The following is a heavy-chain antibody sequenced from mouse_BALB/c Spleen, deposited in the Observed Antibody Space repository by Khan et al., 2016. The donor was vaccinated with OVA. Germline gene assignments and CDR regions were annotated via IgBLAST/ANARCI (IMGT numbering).Heavy chain of an antibody. CDR3: ARSGYDYFAY. CDR2: IYPGDGDT. J-gene: IGHJ3*01. D-gene: IGHD2-14*01. Sequence: QVQLQQSGAELVRPGSSVKISCKASGYAFSNYWMNWVKQRPGQGLEWIGQIYPGDGDTSFNGKFRGKATLTADKSSSTAYMQLSSLTSEDSAVYFCARSGYDYFAYWGHGTLVTVSA. CDR1: GYAFSNYW. V-gene: IGHV1-80*01.